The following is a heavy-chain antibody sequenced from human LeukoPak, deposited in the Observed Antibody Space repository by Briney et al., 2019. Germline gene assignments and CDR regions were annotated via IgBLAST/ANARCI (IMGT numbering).Heavy chain of an antibody. D-gene: IGHD3-22*01. CDR1: GFTFRGYG. Sequence: GGSLRLSCAASGFTFRGYGMHWVRQAPGKGLEWVAFISYDGYNKYYADSVKGRFAISRDNSKNTLYLQMNSLRPEDTAVYYCARDETRRQYYYDSSGYYPDAFDLWGQGTMVTVSS. V-gene: IGHV3-30*03. CDR3: ARDETRRQYYYDSSGYYPDAFDL. CDR2: ISYDGYNK. J-gene: IGHJ3*01.